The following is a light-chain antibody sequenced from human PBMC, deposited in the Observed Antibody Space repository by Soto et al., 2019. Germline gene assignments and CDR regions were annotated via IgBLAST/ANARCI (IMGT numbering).Light chain of an antibody. CDR2: GAS. CDR1: QSVNSR. V-gene: IGKV3-20*01. CDR3: QHYGRSPIT. J-gene: IGKJ5*01. Sequence: DIVLTQSPGTLSLSPGERATLSCRASQSVNSRLAWYQHKPGQAPRLLISGASSRATGIPDRFSGSGSATDFTLTISRLEPEDFALYYCQHYGRSPITFGQGTRLEI.